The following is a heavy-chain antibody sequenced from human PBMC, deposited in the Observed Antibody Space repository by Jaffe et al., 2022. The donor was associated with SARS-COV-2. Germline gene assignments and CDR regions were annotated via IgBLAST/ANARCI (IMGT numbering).Heavy chain of an antibody. CDR2: ISASGGIT. CDR1: GFTFSNNA. J-gene: IGHJ4*02. CDR3: AGESFHY. Sequence: EVQLLESGGDLVQPGGSLRLSCAASGFTFSNNAMSWVRQAPGKGLEWVAIISASGGITQYADSVKGRATISRDNSANTLFLQMHTVRVEDTAVYFCAGESFHYWGQGTLVTVSS. V-gene: IGHV3-23*01.